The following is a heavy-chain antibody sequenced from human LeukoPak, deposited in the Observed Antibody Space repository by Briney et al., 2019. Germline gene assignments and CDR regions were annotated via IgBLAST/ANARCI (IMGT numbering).Heavy chain of an antibody. CDR3: ARDVHGDYGSGWFDP. CDR1: GGTFNNSA. D-gene: IGHD4-17*01. V-gene: IGHV1-69*05. Sequence: SVKVSCKTSGGTFNNSAISWVRQAPGQGLEWLGGIMPLFGTADYAQKFQGRVTITKDESTRTVYLELTSLTSDDTAVYYCARDVHGDYGSGWFDPWGQGTLVSVSS. J-gene: IGHJ5*02. CDR2: IMPLFGTA.